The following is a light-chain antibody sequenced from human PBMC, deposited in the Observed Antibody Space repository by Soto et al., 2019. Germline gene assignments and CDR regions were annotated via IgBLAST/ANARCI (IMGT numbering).Light chain of an antibody. Sequence: QSALTQPPSVTGAPGQRISISCTGSNSSIGAGYDVHWYQQLPGTAPKLLIYGNNSRPSGVPDRFSGSKSGTSSSLAITGLQPEDEADYYCQSYDGSLSGYVFGSGTKVTVL. CDR2: GNN. CDR1: NSSIGAGYD. CDR3: QSYDGSLSGYV. J-gene: IGLJ1*01. V-gene: IGLV1-40*01.